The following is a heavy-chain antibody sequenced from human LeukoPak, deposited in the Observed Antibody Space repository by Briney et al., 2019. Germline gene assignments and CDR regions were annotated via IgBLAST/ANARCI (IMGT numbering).Heavy chain of an antibody. CDR3: ARLYCSSTSCYGGYPDY. J-gene: IGHJ4*02. V-gene: IGHV4-39*01. CDR1: GGSISSSSYY. CDR2: IYYSGST. Sequence: PSETLSLTCTVSGGSISSSSYYWGWIRQPPGKGLEWIGSIYYSGSTYYNPSLKSRVTISVDTSKNQFSLKLSSVTAADTAVYYCARLYCSSTSCYGGYPDYWGQGTLVTVSS. D-gene: IGHD2-2*01.